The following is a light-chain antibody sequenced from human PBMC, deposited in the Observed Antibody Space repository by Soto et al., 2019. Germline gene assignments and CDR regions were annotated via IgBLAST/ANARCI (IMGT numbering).Light chain of an antibody. Sequence: QSALTQPPSVSGAPGQRVTISCTGSSSNIGAGYDVHWYQQLPGTAPKLLIYGNTNRPSGVPDRFSGSTSGTSASLAVTGLQAEDEADYYCQSYDSSLITSVFGGGTKLTVL. V-gene: IGLV1-40*01. CDR1: SSNIGAGYD. J-gene: IGLJ2*01. CDR3: QSYDSSLITSV. CDR2: GNT.